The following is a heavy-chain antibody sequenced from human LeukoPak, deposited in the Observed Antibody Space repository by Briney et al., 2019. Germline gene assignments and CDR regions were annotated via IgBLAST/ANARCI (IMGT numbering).Heavy chain of an antibody. Sequence: GGSLRLSCAASGFTFSSYGMHWVRQAPGKGLEWVAVISYDGSNKYYADSVKGRFTISRDNSKNTLYLQMNSLRVEDTAVYYCAKDRSGYGPGSSFFADWGQGTLVTVSS. V-gene: IGHV3-30*18. J-gene: IGHJ4*02. CDR1: GFTFSSYG. CDR3: AKDRSGYGPGSSFFAD. D-gene: IGHD3-10*01. CDR2: ISYDGSNK.